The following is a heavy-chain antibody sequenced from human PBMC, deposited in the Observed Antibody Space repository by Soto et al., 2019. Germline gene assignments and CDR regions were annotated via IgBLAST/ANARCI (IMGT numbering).Heavy chain of an antibody. CDR3: ARGSSSSWHLNWFDP. D-gene: IGHD6-13*01. J-gene: IGHJ5*02. CDR1: GGSLGSYY. Sequence: SLTCTVSGGSLGSYYWSWIRQPPGKGPEWIGYIFYSGSTNYNPSLKSRVTISVDTSKSQFSLKLRSVTAADTAGYYCARGSSSSWHLNWFDPWGQGTLVPVSS. CDR2: IFYSGST. V-gene: IGHV4-59*01.